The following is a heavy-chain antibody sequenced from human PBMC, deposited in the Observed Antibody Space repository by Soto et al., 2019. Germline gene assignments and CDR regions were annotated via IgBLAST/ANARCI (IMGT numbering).Heavy chain of an antibody. CDR3: TTLSYLYYDGMDV. J-gene: IGHJ6*04. CDR1: GFTFSNAW. V-gene: IGHV3-15*01. CDR2: IKSKVDGGTA. D-gene: IGHD2-2*01. Sequence: EVQLVESGGGLVKPGGSLRLSCEASGFTFSNAWMNWVRQGPGKGLEWLGRIKSKVDGGTADYVAATKGRFSISRDDLKNMLYLQMNSLKPDDTAVYYCTTLSYLYYDGMDVWGKGNTVTVSA.